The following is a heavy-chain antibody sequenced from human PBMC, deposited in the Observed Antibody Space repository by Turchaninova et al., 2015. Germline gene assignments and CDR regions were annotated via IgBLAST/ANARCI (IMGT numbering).Heavy chain of an antibody. D-gene: IGHD7-27*01. J-gene: IGHJ3*02. Sequence: EVQLVESGGGLVKPGGSLRLSCAAPGFTVSSNYMSWFRPAPGKGLVWVSVIDSGGSTYYADSVKGRFTISRHNSKNTLYLQMNSLRAEDTAVYYCARGPNWGDAFDIWGQGTMVTVSS. V-gene: IGHV3-53*04. CDR3: ARGPNWGDAFDI. CDR2: IDSGGST. CDR1: GFTVSSNY.